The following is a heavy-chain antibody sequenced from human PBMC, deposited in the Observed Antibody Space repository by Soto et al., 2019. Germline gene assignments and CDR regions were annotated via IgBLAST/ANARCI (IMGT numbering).Heavy chain of an antibody. J-gene: IGHJ6*02. CDR1: GYSFTSYW. CDR3: ARRDSKDYYYGMDV. D-gene: IGHD4-4*01. CDR2: IDPSDSYT. V-gene: IGHV5-10-1*01. Sequence: PGESLKISCKGSGYSFTSYWISWVRQMPGKGLEWMGRIDPSDSYTNYSPSFQGHVTISADKSISTAYLQWSSLKASDTATYYCARRDSKDYYYGMDVWGQGTTVTVSS.